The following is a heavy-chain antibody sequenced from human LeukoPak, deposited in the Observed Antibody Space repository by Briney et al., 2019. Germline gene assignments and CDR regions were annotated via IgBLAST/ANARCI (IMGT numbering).Heavy chain of an antibody. D-gene: IGHD5-18*01. V-gene: IGHV1-46*01. CDR1: GYTFTSYY. J-gene: IGHJ4*02. CDR2: INPNGGST. Sequence: ASVKVSCKAPGYTFTSYYMRWVRQAPGQGPEWMGIINPNGGSTNYAQNFQGRVTMTRDTSTSTVYMELSSLRSEDTAVYYCARGVNTAMTALDYWGQGTLVTVSS. CDR3: ARGVNTAMTALDY.